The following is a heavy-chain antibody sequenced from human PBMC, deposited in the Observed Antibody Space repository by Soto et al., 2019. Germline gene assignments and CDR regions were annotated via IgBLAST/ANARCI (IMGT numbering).Heavy chain of an antibody. CDR2: IIPIFGTA. D-gene: IGHD1-26*01. V-gene: IGHV1-69*01. CDR1: GGTFSSYA. Sequence: QVQLVQSGAEVKKPGSSVKVSCKASGGTFSSYAISWVRQAPGQGLEWMGGIIPIFGTANYAQKFQGRVTITADESTSTAYMELSSLRSEDTPVYYCARDRRNLVGLGPTNYYGMDVWGQGTTVTVSS. J-gene: IGHJ6*02. CDR3: ARDRRNLVGLGPTNYYGMDV.